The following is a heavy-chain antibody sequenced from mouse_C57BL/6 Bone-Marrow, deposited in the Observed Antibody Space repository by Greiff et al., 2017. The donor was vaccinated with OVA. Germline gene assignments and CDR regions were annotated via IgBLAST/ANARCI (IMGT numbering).Heavy chain of an antibody. CDR2: IYPSDSET. Sequence: VQLQQPGAELVRPGSSVKLFCKASGYTFTSYWMDWVKQRPGQGLERIGNIYPSDSETHYNQKFKDKATLTVDKSPSTAYMQLSSLTSEDSAVYYCATDYWGQGTTLTVSS. CDR3: ATDY. J-gene: IGHJ2*01. V-gene: IGHV1-61*01. CDR1: GYTFTSYW.